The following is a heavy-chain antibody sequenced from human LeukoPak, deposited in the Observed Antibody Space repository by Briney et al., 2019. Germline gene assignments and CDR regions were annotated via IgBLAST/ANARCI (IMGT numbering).Heavy chain of an antibody. D-gene: IGHD3-22*01. CDR3: ARSLDYYDSSGLMDY. Sequence: SETLSLTCTVSGGSISSSSCYWGWIRQPPGKGLEWIGSIYYSGGTYYNPSLKSRVTISVDTSKNQFSLKLSSVTAADTAVYYCARSLDYYDSSGLMDYWGQGTLVTVSS. J-gene: IGHJ4*02. V-gene: IGHV4-39*01. CDR2: IYYSGGT. CDR1: GGSISSSSCY.